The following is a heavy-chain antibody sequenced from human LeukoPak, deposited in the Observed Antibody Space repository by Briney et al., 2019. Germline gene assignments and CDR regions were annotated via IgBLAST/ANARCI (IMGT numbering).Heavy chain of an antibody. J-gene: IGHJ4*02. V-gene: IGHV3-43*02. Sequence: PGGSLRLSCVASGLPIGDFAMHWVRQAPGKGLEWVSLISGDGVSTFYADSVKGRFSISRDNSKNSLSLEMNSQRTEDTAMYYCARESGKFDYWGQGTLVAVSS. CDR3: ARESGKFDY. CDR2: ISGDGVST. CDR1: GLPIGDFA.